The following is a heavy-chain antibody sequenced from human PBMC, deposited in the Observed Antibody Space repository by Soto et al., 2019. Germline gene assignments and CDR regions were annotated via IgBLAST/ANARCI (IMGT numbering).Heavy chain of an antibody. V-gene: IGHV3-30*18. CDR3: AKLCSGGSCPPTI. D-gene: IGHD2-15*01. CDR2: ISYDGSNK. Sequence: PGKGLEWVAVISYDGSNKYYADSVKGRFTISRDNSKNTLYLQMNSLRAEDTAVYYCAKLCSGGSCPPTIWCQGTLVTVSS. J-gene: IGHJ4*02.